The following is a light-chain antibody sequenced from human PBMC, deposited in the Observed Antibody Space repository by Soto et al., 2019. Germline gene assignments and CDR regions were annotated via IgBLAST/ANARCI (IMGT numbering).Light chain of an antibody. CDR2: GAS. CDR1: QSVSSSY. CDR3: QQFGRYRT. V-gene: IGKV3-20*01. J-gene: IGKJ1*01. Sequence: ELVLTQSPGTLSLSPGERATLSCRASQSVSSSYLAWYQQKPGQAPRLLIYGASSRATGIPDRFSGSGSGTDFTLSISRLEPEDFAVYYCQQFGRYRTFGQGTKVEIK.